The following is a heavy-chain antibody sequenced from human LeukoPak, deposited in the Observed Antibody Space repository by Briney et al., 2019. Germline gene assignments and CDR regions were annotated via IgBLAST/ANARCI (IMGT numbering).Heavy chain of an antibody. D-gene: IGHD6-19*01. CDR2: ILANGAT. Sequence: GGSLRLSCAASGFTFSKYAMNWVRQAPGKGLEGVSAILANGATYYADPVKGRFTISRDSSTNTLYLQMNSLRVDDKAIYYCTKDREPDNGWDLDYWGQGTLVIVSS. J-gene: IGHJ4*01. CDR1: GFTFSKYA. V-gene: IGHV3-23*01. CDR3: TKDREPDNGWDLDY.